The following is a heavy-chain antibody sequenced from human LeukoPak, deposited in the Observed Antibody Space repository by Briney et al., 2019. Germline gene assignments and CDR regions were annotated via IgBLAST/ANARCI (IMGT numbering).Heavy chain of an antibody. V-gene: IGHV4-34*01. D-gene: IGHD2-2*01. CDR1: GGSFSGYY. CDR3: ARGLQPTNIVAVPAAYYFDY. Sequence: SETLTLTCAVYGGSFSGYYWSWIRQPPGKGLEWIGEINHSGSTNYNPSLKSRVTISVDTSKNQFSLKLSSVTAADTAVYYCARGLQPTNIVAVPAAYYFDYWGQGTLVTVSS. CDR2: INHSGST. J-gene: IGHJ4*02.